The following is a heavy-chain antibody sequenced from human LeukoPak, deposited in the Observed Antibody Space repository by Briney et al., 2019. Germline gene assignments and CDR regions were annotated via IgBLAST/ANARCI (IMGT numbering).Heavy chain of an antibody. CDR2: ISGSGGST. D-gene: IGHD2-15*01. CDR1: GFTFSSYG. V-gene: IGHV3-23*01. Sequence: PGGSLRLSCAASGFTFSSYGMHWVRQAPGKGLEWVSAISGSGGSTYYADSVKGRFTISRDNSKNTLYLQMNGLRAEDTAVYYCAKGWEYCSGGSCYIDAFDIWGQGTMVTVSS. CDR3: AKGWEYCSGGSCYIDAFDI. J-gene: IGHJ3*02.